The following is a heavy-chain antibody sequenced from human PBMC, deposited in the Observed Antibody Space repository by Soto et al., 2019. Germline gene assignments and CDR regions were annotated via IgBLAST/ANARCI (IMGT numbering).Heavy chain of an antibody. CDR2: IIPIFGTA. CDR1: GGTFSSYA. D-gene: IGHD3-22*01. CDR3: ARSTYYYDSSGYYYYGMDV. Sequence: GASVKVSCKASGGTFSSYAISWVRQAPGQGLEWMGGIIPIFGTANYAQKFQGRVTITADESTSTAYMELSSLRSEDTAVYYCARSTYYYDSSGYYYYGMDVWGQGTTVTVSS. V-gene: IGHV1-69*13. J-gene: IGHJ6*02.